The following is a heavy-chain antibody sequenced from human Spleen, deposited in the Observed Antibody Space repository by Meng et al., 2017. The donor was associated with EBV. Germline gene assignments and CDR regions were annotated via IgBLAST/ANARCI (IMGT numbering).Heavy chain of an antibody. CDR3: ALWFREHFDY. CDR1: GFTFSDSA. D-gene: IGHD3-10*01. J-gene: IGHJ4*02. CDR2: ISAGIGNT. V-gene: IGHV3-23*04. Sequence: EVKLGEAGGRLVQPGGSLRLSCAASGFTFSDSAMSWVRQAPGKGLEWVSTISAGIGNTHYADSVKGRFTISRDNSKNTLYLQMNNLRADDTAVYYCALWFREHFDYWGQGTLVTVFS.